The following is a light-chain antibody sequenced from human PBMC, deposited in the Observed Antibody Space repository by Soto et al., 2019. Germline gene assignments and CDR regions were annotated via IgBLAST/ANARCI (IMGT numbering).Light chain of an antibody. CDR3: QQYNNWPAIT. J-gene: IGKJ5*01. CDR1: QSVSSN. V-gene: IGKV3D-15*01. Sequence: EVVMTQSPATLSVSPGERATLSCRASQSVSSNLAWYQQKPGQAPRLFIYGASTRATGIPARFSGSGSGTEFTLTISSLHSEDFAVYYCQQYNNWPAITFCQGTRLEIK. CDR2: GAS.